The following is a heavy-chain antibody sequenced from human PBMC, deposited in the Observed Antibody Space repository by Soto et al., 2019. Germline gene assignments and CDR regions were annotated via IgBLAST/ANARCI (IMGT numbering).Heavy chain of an antibody. CDR2: ISGRGDGT. Sequence: EVQLLESGGGLVQPGGSLRLSCAASGFTFNTYTMHWVRQTPGRGLEWVSAISGRGDGTCYAASVKGRFTVSRDNSNLYLQMNSLRVEDTAVYYCAKSTHWGYDSSGSDYWGQGTLVTVSS. CDR3: AKSTHWGYDSSGSDY. D-gene: IGHD3-22*01. V-gene: IGHV3-23*01. CDR1: GFTFNTYT. J-gene: IGHJ4*02.